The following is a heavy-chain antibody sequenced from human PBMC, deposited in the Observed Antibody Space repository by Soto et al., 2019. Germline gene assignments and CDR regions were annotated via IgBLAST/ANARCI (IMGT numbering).Heavy chain of an antibody. J-gene: IGHJ6*02. D-gene: IGHD1-1*01. CDR1: GFTVSSNY. CDR2: IYSGGST. V-gene: IGHV3-53*01. CDR3: ARPKKDWVTGTIYYYYGMDV. Sequence: HPGGSLRLSCAASGFTVSSNYMSWVRQAPGKGLEWVSVIYSGGSTYYADSVKGRFTISRDNSKNTLYLQMNSLRAEDTAVYYCARPKKDWVTGTIYYYYGMDVWGQGTTVTVSS.